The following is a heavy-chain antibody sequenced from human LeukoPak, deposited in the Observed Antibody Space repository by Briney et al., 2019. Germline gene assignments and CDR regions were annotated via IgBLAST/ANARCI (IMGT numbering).Heavy chain of an antibody. CDR2: IYYSGGT. CDR1: GGSITSNSYY. CDR3: ARGKIGGYYYYMDV. V-gene: IGHV4-39*07. J-gene: IGHJ6*03. Sequence: SETLSLTCTVSGGSITSNSYYWGWIRQPPGKGLEWIGSIYYSGGTYYNASLKSRVTISVDTSKNQFSLKVSSVTAADTAVYFCARGKIGGYYYYMDVWGKGTTVTVSS. D-gene: IGHD2-15*01.